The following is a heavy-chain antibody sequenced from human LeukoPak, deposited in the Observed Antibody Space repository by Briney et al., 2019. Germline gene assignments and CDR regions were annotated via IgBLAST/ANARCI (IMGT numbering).Heavy chain of an antibody. CDR1: GFTFGDFA. D-gene: IGHD3-3*01. CDR2: IRSKAHGGTT. J-gene: IGHJ4*02. V-gene: IGHV3-49*04. Sequence: GGSLRLSCSASGFTFGDFAMSWVRQAPGKGLEWVGFIRSKAHGGTTDYAASVKGRFTISIDDSKNIAYLQMNSLKTEDTAVYYCTRDTVGYDFWSGYSEFWGQGTLVTVSS. CDR3: TRDTVGYDFWSGYSEF.